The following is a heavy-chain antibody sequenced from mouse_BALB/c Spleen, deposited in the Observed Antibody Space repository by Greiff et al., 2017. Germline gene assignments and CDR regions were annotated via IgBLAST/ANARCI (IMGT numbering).Heavy chain of an antibody. J-gene: IGHJ4*01. V-gene: IGHV5-12-1*01. CDR2: ISSGGGST. Sequence: EVMLVESGGGLVKPGGSLKLSCAASGFAFSSYDMSWVRQTPEKRLEWVAYISSGGGSTYYPDTVKGRFTISRDNAKNTLYLQMSSLKSEDTAMYYCARTGAMDYWGQGTSVTVSS. CDR3: ARTGAMDY. CDR1: GFAFSSYD.